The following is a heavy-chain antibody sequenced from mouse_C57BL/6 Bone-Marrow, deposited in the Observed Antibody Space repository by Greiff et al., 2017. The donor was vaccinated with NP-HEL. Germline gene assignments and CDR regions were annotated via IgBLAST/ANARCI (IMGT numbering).Heavy chain of an antibody. D-gene: IGHD5-1-1*01. V-gene: IGHV1-7*01. CDR2: INPSSGYT. CDR3: ANGYQAWFAY. Sequence: QVQLQQSGAELAKPGASVKLSCKASGYTFTSYWMHWVKQRPGQGLEWIGYINPSSGYTKYNQKFKDKATLTADKSSSTAYRQLCSQTYEDSAAYYCANGYQAWFAYWGQGTLGTVSA. J-gene: IGHJ3*01. CDR1: GYTFTSYW.